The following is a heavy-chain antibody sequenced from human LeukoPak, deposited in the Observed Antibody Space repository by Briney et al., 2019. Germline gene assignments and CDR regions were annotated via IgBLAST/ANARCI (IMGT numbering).Heavy chain of an antibody. J-gene: IGHJ5*02. Sequence: GESLKISCKASGYSFTNYWIAWVRQMPGKGLEWMGVIFPGDSDTRYSPSFQGQVTISADKSISTAYLQWNSLKASDTAKYYCARPKDDSSGNPYRFDPWGQGTLVTVSS. CDR3: ARPKDDSSGNPYRFDP. V-gene: IGHV5-51*01. CDR2: IFPGDSDT. CDR1: GYSFTNYW. D-gene: IGHD3-22*01.